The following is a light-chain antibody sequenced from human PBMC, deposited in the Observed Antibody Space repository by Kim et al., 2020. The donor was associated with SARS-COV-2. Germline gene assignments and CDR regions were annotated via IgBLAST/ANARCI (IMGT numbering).Light chain of an antibody. CDR1: KLGNKY. V-gene: IGLV3-1*01. CDR3: RAWDSSTVV. J-gene: IGLJ2*01. Sequence: YELTQPPSVSVSPGQTASITCSGDKLGNKYACWYQQKPGQSPVLVIYQDSKRPSGIPERFSGSNSGNTATLTISGTQAMDEADYYCRAWDSSTVVFGGGTQLTVL. CDR2: QDS.